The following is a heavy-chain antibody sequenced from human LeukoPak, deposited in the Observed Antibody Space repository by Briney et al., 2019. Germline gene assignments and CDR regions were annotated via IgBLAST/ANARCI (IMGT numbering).Heavy chain of an antibody. D-gene: IGHD3-9*01. CDR1: GYTFTSYV. J-gene: IGHJ4*02. CDR3: ARSGEYYDILTGYLPVDY. V-gene: IGHV1-18*04. CDR2: ISAYNGNT. Sequence: ASVKVSCKASGYTFTSYVISWVRQAPGQRLEWMGWISAYNGNTNYAQKLQGRVTMTTDTSTSTAYMELRSLRSDDTAVYYCARSGEYYDILTGYLPVDYWGQGTLVTVSS.